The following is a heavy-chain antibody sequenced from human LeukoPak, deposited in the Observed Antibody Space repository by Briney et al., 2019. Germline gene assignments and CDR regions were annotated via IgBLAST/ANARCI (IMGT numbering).Heavy chain of an antibody. V-gene: IGHV1-24*01. J-gene: IGHJ4*02. CDR1: GYTFTSYG. CDR3: ATVPSYYDSSGQLREDY. D-gene: IGHD3-22*01. CDR2: FDPEDGET. Sequence: GASVKVSCKASGYTFTSYGISWVRQAPGQGLEWMGGFDPEDGETIYAQKFQGRVTMTEDTSTDTAYMELSSLRSEDTAVYYCATVPSYYDSSGQLREDYWGQGTLVTVSS.